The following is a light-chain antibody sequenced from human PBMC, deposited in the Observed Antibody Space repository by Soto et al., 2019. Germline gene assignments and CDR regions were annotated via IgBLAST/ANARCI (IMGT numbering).Light chain of an antibody. Sequence: EFVLTQSPGTLSLSPGDRATLSCGASQSVSNNYLAWYQQKPGLAPRLLIYDASYRANGIPDRFSGSGSGTDFTLTISRLEPEDFVVYYCQQYGSSSWTFGQGTKVGIK. CDR2: DAS. J-gene: IGKJ1*01. V-gene: IGKV3D-20*01. CDR1: QSVSNNY. CDR3: QQYGSSSWT.